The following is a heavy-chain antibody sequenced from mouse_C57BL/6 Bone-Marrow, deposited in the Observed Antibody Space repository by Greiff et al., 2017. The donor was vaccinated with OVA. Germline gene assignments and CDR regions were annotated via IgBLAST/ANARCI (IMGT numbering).Heavy chain of an antibody. Sequence: QVQLQQPGAELVKPGASVKLSCKASGYTFTSYWMQWVKQRPGQGLEWIGEIDPSDSYTNYNQKFKGKATLTVDTSSSTAYMQLSSLTSEDSAVYYCARRGAYDGYYSAYWGQGTLVTVSA. CDR2: IDPSDSYT. CDR1: GYTFTSYW. V-gene: IGHV1-50*01. D-gene: IGHD2-3*01. CDR3: ARRGAYDGYYSAY. J-gene: IGHJ3*01.